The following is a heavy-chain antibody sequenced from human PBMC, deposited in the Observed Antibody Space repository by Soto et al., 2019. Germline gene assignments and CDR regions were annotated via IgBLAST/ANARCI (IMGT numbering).Heavy chain of an antibody. Sequence: EVQLVESGGGLVQPGGSLRLSCAASGFTFSDHYMDWVRQAPGKGLEWVGRSKNKADSYTTEDAASVKGRFTISRDGSKKSLFLQMNSLKTEDTAVYYCTVWGSGNDFGAAWGQGILVTVSS. D-gene: IGHD3-10*01. CDR1: GFTFSDHY. V-gene: IGHV3-72*01. J-gene: IGHJ4*02. CDR3: TVWGSGNDFGAA. CDR2: SKNKADSYTT.